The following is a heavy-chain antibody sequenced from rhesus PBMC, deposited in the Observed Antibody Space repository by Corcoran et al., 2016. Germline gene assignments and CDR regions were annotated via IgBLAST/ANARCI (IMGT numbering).Heavy chain of an antibody. J-gene: IGHJ4*01. D-gene: IGHD1-44*01. CDR2: ISGSSCST. CDR3: ARGKYTYFDY. CDR1: GGSISSSNW. Sequence: QVQLQESGPGLVKPSETLSLTCAVSGGSISSSNWWSWIRQPPGKGLEWIWDISGSSCSTYYNPSLKSRVTISTDTSKNQFSLKLSSVTAADTAVYYCARGKYTYFDYWGQGVLVTVSS. V-gene: IGHV4-65*01.